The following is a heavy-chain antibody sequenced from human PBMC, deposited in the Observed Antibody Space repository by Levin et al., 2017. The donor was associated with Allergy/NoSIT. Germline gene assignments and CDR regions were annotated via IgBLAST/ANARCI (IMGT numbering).Heavy chain of an antibody. D-gene: IGHD6-13*01. CDR1: GFTFTTYA. V-gene: IGHV3-23*01. J-gene: IGHJ6*02. Sequence: GGSLRLSCAASGFTFTTYAMSWVRQAPGKGLEWVSAISGSGGATYYADSVKGRFTISRDNSKNTLYLQMNSLRAEDTAVYYCANQPRGGTAGNYFYYGMDVWGQGTTVTVSS. CDR2: ISGSGGAT. CDR3: ANQPRGGTAGNYFYYGMDV.